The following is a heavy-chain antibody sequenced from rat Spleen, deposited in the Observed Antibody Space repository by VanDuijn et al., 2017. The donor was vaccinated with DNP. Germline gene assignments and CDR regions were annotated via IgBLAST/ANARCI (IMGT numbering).Heavy chain of an antibody. J-gene: IGHJ2*01. CDR3: ARHAYPGHSYFDY. D-gene: IGHD1-4*01. V-gene: IGHV5-7*01. CDR1: GFTFSDYN. CDR2: LGYAGTNT. Sequence: EVQLVASGGGLVQPGRSLKLSCEVSGFTFSDYNMAWVRQAPKKGLEWVATLGYAGTNTYYRDSVKGRFTISKDHARNTLFLQVDSLRSEDTATYYCARHAYPGHSYFDYWGQGVMVTVSS.